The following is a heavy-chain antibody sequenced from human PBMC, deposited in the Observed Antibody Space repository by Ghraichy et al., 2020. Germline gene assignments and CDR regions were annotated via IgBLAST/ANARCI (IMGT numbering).Heavy chain of an antibody. CDR2: FSSTSSFR. CDR1: GFTFSRDN. D-gene: IGHD1-26*01. CDR3: ARRIGPLEIDHYYYYYGMYV. Sequence: GGSLRLSCAASGFTFSRDNMNWVRQAPGKGLEWVSSFSSTSSFRDYAASVKGRFTISSDDAKNYLYLEMTSLRPEDTAVYYFARRIGPLEIDHYYYYYGMYVSAQTATVTVSS. J-gene: IGHJ6*02. V-gene: IGHV3-21*01.